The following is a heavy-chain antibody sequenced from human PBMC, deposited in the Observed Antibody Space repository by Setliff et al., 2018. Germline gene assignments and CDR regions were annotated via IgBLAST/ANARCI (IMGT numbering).Heavy chain of an antibody. CDR1: GDTFSTYA. Sequence: SVKVSCKASGDTFSTYALSWVRQAPGQGLEWMGGVIPLLETTKYAQKFQGRVTITADESTSTGYMELRSLRSDDTAVYYCARELRSPYWHLDSWGQGTQVTVSS. D-gene: IGHD3-16*01. CDR2: VIPLLETT. V-gene: IGHV1-69*13. J-gene: IGHJ5*01. CDR3: ARELRSPYWHLDS.